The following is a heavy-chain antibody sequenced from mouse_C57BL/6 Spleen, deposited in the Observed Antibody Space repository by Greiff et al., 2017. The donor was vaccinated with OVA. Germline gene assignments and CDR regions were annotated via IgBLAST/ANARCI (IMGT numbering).Heavy chain of an antibody. D-gene: IGHD1-1*01. Sequence: EVQLQESGGGLVKPGGSLKLSCAASGFTFSSYAMSWVRQTPEKRLEWVATISDGGSYTYYPDNVKGRFTISRDNAKNNLYLQRSHLKSEDTAMYYCAREGSSSAWFAYWGQGTLVTVSA. CDR2: ISDGGSYT. V-gene: IGHV5-4*01. J-gene: IGHJ3*01. CDR1: GFTFSSYA. CDR3: AREGSSSAWFAY.